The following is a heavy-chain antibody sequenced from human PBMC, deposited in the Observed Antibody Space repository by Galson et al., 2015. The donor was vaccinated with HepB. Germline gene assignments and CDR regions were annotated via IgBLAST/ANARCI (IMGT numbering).Heavy chain of an antibody. D-gene: IGHD6-6*01. CDR3: AKEYSSSEPDY. CDR1: GFTFSGYG. Sequence: SLRLSCAASGFTFSGYGMHWVRQAPGKGLEWVAVISYDGSNKYYADSVKGRFTISRDNSKNTLYLQMNSLRAKDTAVYYCAKEYSSSEPDYWGQGTLVTVSS. J-gene: IGHJ4*02. CDR2: ISYDGSNK. V-gene: IGHV3-30*18.